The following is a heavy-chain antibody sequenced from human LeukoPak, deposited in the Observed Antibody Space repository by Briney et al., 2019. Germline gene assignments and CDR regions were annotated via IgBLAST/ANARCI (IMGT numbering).Heavy chain of an antibody. CDR3: AKDKLGATVFWDY. D-gene: IGHD1-26*01. J-gene: IGHJ4*02. CDR1: GFIFNSFA. V-gene: IGHV3-23*01. Sequence: GGSLRLSCAASGFIFNSFAMSWVRQAPGKGLEWVSGISASGSTPYYTDSVKGRFTISRDNSKNTLYLQMNSLRAEDTAVYYCAKDKLGATVFWDYWGQGTLVTVSS. CDR2: ISASGSTP.